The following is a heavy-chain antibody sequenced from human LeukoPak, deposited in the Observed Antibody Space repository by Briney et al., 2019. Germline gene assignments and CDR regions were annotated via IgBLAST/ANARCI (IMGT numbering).Heavy chain of an antibody. Sequence: PSETLSLTCAVSGGSISSSNWWSWVRQPPGKGLEWIGEIYHSGSTNYNPSPKSRVTISVDKSKNQFSLKLSSVTAADTAVYYCARPISLFCGGDCPDAFDIWGQGTMVTVSS. D-gene: IGHD2-21*02. J-gene: IGHJ3*02. CDR2: IYHSGST. V-gene: IGHV4-4*02. CDR3: ARPISLFCGGDCPDAFDI. CDR1: GGSISSSNW.